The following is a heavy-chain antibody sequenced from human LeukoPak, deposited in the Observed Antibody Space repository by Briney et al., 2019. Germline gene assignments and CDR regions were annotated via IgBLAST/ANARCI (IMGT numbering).Heavy chain of an antibody. J-gene: IGHJ5*02. CDR3: AVITMIRGKNWFDP. D-gene: IGHD3-10*01. V-gene: IGHV4-34*01. CDR2: INHSGST. CDR1: GGSFSGYY. Sequence: SETLSLTCAVYGGSFSGYYWSWIRQPPGKGLEWIGEINHSGSTNYNPSLKSRVTISVDTSKNQFSLKLSSVTAADTAVYYCAVITMIRGKNWFDPWGQGTLVTVSS.